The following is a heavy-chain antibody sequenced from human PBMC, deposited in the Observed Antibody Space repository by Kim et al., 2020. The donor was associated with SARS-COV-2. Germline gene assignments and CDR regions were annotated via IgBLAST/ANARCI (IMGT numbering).Heavy chain of an antibody. CDR2: INHSGST. V-gene: IGHV4-34*01. D-gene: IGHD5-12*01. CDR3: ARGVVEMATILRGFDP. CDR1: GGSFSGYY. J-gene: IGHJ5*02. Sequence: SETLSLTCAVYGGSFSGYYWSWIRQPPGKGLEWIGEINHSGSTNYNPSLKSRVTISVDTSKNQFSLKLSSVTAADTAVYYCARGVVEMATILRGFDPWGQGTLVTVSS.